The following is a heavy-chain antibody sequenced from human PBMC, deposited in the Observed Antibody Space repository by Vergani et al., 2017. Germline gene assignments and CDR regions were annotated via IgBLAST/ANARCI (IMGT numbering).Heavy chain of an antibody. CDR1: GGTFSSYA. J-gene: IGHJ4*02. Sequence: QVQLVQSGAEVKKPGSSVKVSCKASGGTFSSYAISWVRQAPGQGLEWMGRIIPIFGTANYAQKFQGRVTITADVSTSTAYMELSSLRAEDTAVYYCATACCLEGTGSYAGYWGQGTLVTVSS. D-gene: IGHD3-16*01. V-gene: IGHV1-69*13. CDR2: IIPIFGTA. CDR3: ATACCLEGTGSYAGY.